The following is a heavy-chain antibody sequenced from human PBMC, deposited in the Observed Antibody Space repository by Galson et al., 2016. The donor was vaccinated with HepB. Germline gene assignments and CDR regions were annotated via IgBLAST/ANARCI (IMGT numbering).Heavy chain of an antibody. J-gene: IGHJ4*02. V-gene: IGHV3-33*06. CDR1: GFYFGAYG. CDR2: IWFDGSNK. CDR3: AKDNLGEQHLDH. Sequence: SLRLSCAGSGFYFGAYGMHWVRQAPGKGLEWMAVIWFDGSNKYYADSVKGRFTISRDNSKSTLFLDMNSLRVEDTAVYFRAKDNLGEQHLDHWGQGSRVFVS.